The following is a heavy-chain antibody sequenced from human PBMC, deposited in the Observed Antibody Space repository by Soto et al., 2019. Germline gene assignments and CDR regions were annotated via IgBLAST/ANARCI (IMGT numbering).Heavy chain of an antibody. CDR2: MNPDSGNT. CDR1: GYTFTSYD. CDR3: ARGKAYCGGDCTDY. Sequence: QVQLVQFGAEVKKPGASVKVSCKASGYTFTSYDINWVRQATGQGLEWMGWMNPDSGNTGYAQKFQGRVTMTRNTSISTAYMELSSLRSEDTAVYYCARGKAYCGGDCTDYWGQGTLVTVSS. J-gene: IGHJ4*02. V-gene: IGHV1-8*01. D-gene: IGHD2-21*02.